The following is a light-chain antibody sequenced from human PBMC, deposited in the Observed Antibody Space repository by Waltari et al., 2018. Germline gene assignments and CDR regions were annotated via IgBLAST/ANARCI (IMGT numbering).Light chain of an antibody. V-gene: IGKV3-20*01. CDR1: QGVGKY. J-gene: IGKJ1*01. Sequence: EIVLTQSPGTLSLSPGERATLSCRASQGVGKYLAWYQQRPGQAHSLLLFHASIRATGIPDRFSGSGSGTDFSLTISRLEPEDFAVYYCQKYDFLPATFGQGTTVEIK. CDR2: HAS. CDR3: QKYDFLPAT.